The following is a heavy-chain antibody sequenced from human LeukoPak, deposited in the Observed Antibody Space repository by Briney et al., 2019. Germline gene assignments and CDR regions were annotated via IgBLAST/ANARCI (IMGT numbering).Heavy chain of an antibody. CDR2: MCHSGST. J-gene: IGHJ4*02. D-gene: IGHD3-16*02. CDR3: ARALGGPYDYVWGTYRYPFDY. V-gene: IGHV4-38-2*01. CDR1: GYSISSGYC. Sequence: SETLSLTCAVSGYSISSGYCWGWIRPPPGKGLEWIGNMCHSGSTYYNPSLKRRVTISVDTSKNKLSLKLSSVTAADTAVYYCARALGGPYDYVWGTYRYPFDYWGQGTLVTVSS.